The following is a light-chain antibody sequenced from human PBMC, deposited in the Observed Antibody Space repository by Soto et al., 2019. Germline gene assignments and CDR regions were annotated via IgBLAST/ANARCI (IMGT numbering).Light chain of an antibody. V-gene: IGLV1-47*01. CDR2: RNN. J-gene: IGLJ2*01. CDR1: SSNIGSNY. Sequence: QSVLTQPPSASGTLGQRVTISCSGSSSNIGSNYVFWFQYLPGTAPKLLIYRNNQWPSGVPDRFAGSKSGTSASLAISGLRSDDEADYYCAAWDDNLSALRFGGGTKLTVL. CDR3: AAWDDNLSALR.